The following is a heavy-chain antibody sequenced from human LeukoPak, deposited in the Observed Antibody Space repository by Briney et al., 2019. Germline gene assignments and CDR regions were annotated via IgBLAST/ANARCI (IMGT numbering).Heavy chain of an antibody. CDR2: INDSGST. CDR1: SGSFNYYY. J-gene: IGHJ6*02. D-gene: IGHD3-9*01. V-gene: IGHV4-34*01. Sequence: SETLSLTCAVNSGSFNYYYWSWIRQPPGKGLEWIGEINDSGSTNYNPSLKGRVTISVDKSRKRFSLKFASVTAADTAVYYCARGRKISTGSRYYYYGMDVWGQGTTVTVSS. CDR3: ARGRKISTGSRYYYYGMDV.